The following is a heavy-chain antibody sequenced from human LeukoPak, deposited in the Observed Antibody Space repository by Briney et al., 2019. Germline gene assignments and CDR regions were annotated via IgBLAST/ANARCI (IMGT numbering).Heavy chain of an antibody. CDR3: ARESGSYYMDV. V-gene: IGHV1-8*03. D-gene: IGHD1-26*01. J-gene: IGHJ6*03. CDR1: GYTFTSYD. Sequence: ASVKVSCKASGYTFTSYDINWVRQATGQGLEWMGWMNPNSGNTGYAQKFKGRVTITRYTSISTAYMELSSLRSEDTAVYYCARESGSYYMDVWGKGTTVTVSS. CDR2: MNPNSGNT.